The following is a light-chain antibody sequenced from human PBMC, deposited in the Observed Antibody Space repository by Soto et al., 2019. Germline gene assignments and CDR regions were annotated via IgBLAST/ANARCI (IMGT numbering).Light chain of an antibody. J-gene: IGKJ1*01. CDR2: DAS. CDR1: QSLSSS. CDR3: QQYNNWPQT. Sequence: ETMMPQALDTLSVSQAVRPTLSCWARQSLSSSLAWYQQKPGQAPRLLIYDASTRATGIPARFSGSGSGTDFTLTISGLQSEDFAVYYCQQYNNWPQTFGQGTKVDIK. V-gene: IGKV3-15*01.